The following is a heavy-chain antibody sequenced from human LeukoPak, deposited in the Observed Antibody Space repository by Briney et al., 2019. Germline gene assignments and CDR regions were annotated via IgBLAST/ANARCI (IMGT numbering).Heavy chain of an antibody. Sequence: GGSLRLSCAASGFTFSSYSINWVRQAPGKGLEWVSAISGSGGSTYYADSVKGRFTISRDNSKNTLYLQMNSLRAEDTAVYYCAKSFGDCSGGSCYYAFDIWGQGTMVTASS. CDR2: ISGSGGST. V-gene: IGHV3-23*01. CDR3: AKSFGDCSGGSCYYAFDI. CDR1: GFTFSSYS. J-gene: IGHJ3*02. D-gene: IGHD2-15*01.